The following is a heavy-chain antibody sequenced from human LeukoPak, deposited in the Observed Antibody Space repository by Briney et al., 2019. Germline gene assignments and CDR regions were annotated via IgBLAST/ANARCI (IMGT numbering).Heavy chain of an antibody. CDR3: AREAANIVVVPAAIYYYYYYMDV. CDR1: GFTFSSYW. Sequence: GGSLRLSCAASGFTFSSYWMSWVRQAPGKGLEWVANIKQDGSEKYYVDSVKGRFTISRDNAKNSLYLQMNSLRAEDTAVYYCAREAANIVVVPAAIYYYYYYMDVWGKGTTVTISS. J-gene: IGHJ6*03. CDR2: IKQDGSEK. D-gene: IGHD2-2*01. V-gene: IGHV3-7*01.